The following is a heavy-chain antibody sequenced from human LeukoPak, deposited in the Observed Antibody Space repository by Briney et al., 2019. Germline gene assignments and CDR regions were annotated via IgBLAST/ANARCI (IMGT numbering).Heavy chain of an antibody. Sequence: PSETLSLTCTASGGSITSYHWSWVRQPAGKGLEWIGRMQTSGRIDYNLSLKSRLTMSVDRSKNHLSLRLSPVVAADTAVYYCARGHGDSWSVFDYWGQGILVTISS. CDR1: GGSITSYH. D-gene: IGHD6-13*01. CDR2: MQTSGRI. CDR3: ARGHGDSWSVFDY. V-gene: IGHV4-4*07. J-gene: IGHJ4*02.